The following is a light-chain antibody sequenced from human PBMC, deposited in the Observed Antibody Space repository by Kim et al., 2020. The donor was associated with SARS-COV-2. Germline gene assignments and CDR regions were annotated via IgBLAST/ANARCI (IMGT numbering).Light chain of an antibody. CDR1: QSVSSTY. V-gene: IGKV3-20*01. CDR3: QQYDTSRT. CDR2: DAS. Sequence: MSPGERATLSCRASQSVSSTYLAWYQQKPGRAPRLLMSDASTRATGIPDRFSGSGSETDFTLTISRLEPEDFAVYYCQQYDTSRTFGQGTKVDIK. J-gene: IGKJ1*01.